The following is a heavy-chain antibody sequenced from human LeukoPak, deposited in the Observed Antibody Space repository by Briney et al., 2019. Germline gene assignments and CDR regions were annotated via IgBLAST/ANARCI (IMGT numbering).Heavy chain of an antibody. CDR2: IWYDGSNK. D-gene: IGHD6-13*01. V-gene: IGHV3-33*01. CDR3: ARDIAAAGYFDY. Sequence: GRSLRLSCAASGFTFSSYGMHWVRQAPGKGLEWVAVIWYDGSNKYYADSVKGRFTISRDNSKNTLYLQMNSLRAEDTAVNYCARDIAAAGYFDYWGQGTLVTVSS. CDR1: GFTFSSYG. J-gene: IGHJ4*02.